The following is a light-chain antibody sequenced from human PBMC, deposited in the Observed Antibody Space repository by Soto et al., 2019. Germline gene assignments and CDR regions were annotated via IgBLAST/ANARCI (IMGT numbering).Light chain of an antibody. CDR1: QSISDW. J-gene: IGKJ1*01. CDR2: KAS. Sequence: DIQMTPFPSTLFASVGDRVTITCRASQSISDWLAWYQQKPGKAPKLLIYKASSLESGVPSRFSGSGSGTEFTLTISSLQPDDFATYYCQQYNSYSETFGQGTKVDIK. CDR3: QQYNSYSET. V-gene: IGKV1-5*03.